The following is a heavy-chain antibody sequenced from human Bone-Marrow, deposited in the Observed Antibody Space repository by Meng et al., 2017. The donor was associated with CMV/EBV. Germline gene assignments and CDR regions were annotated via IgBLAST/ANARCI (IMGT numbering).Heavy chain of an antibody. Sequence: GESLKIFCAASGFTVSSNYMSWVRQAPGKGLEWVSVIYSGGSTYYADSVKGRFTISRDNSKNTLYLQMNSLRAEDTAVYYCARDRGSDYDFWSGYPHYYYYYGMDVWGQGTTVTVSS. CDR3: ARDRGSDYDFWSGYPHYYYYYGMDV. J-gene: IGHJ6*02. D-gene: IGHD3-3*01. CDR1: GFTVSSNY. V-gene: IGHV3-53*01. CDR2: IYSGGST.